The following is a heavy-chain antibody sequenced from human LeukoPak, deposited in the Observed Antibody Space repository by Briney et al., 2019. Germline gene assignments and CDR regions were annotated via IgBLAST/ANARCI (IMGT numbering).Heavy chain of an antibody. D-gene: IGHD1-26*01. Sequence: GGSLRLSCAAPGFTFSSYEMDWVRQAPGNGLEWVSYISSSGSTIYYADSVKGRFTISRDNSKNTLYLQMNSLRAEDTAVYYCAKDSGSYYGYYYYYMDVWGKGTTVTISS. CDR3: AKDSGSYYGYYYYYMDV. V-gene: IGHV3-48*03. J-gene: IGHJ6*03. CDR2: ISSSGSTI. CDR1: GFTFSSYE.